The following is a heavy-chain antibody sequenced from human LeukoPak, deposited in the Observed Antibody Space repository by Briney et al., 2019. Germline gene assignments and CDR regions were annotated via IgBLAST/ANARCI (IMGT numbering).Heavy chain of an antibody. Sequence: PGGSLRLSCAASGFSFSSYGMHWVRQAPGKGLEWVSSIGGSGVVTTNADSVKGRFTISRDNSKNTLYLQMNSLRAEDTAVYYCARAYYYPSGSYYLHFDYWGQGTLVTVSS. V-gene: IGHV3-23*01. CDR2: IGGSGVVT. CDR3: ARAYYYPSGSYYLHFDY. CDR1: GFSFSSYG. D-gene: IGHD3-10*01. J-gene: IGHJ4*02.